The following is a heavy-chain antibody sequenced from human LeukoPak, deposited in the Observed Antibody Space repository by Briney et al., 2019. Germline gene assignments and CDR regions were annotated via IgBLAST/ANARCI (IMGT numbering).Heavy chain of an antibody. J-gene: IGHJ6*03. CDR1: GFTFSDYG. CDR3: AKDRPDIVVVPAAFGHYYYYYYMDV. Sequence: GGSLRLSCAASGFTFSDYGMHWVRQAPGKGLEWVAFIRYDGSNKYYADSVKGRFTISRDNSKNTLYLQMNSLRAEDTAVYYCAKDRPDIVVVPAAFGHYYYYYYMDVWGKGTTVTISS. V-gene: IGHV3-30*02. CDR2: IRYDGSNK. D-gene: IGHD2-2*01.